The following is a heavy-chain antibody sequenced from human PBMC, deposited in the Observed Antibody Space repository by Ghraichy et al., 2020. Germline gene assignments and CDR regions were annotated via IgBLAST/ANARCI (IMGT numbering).Heavy chain of an antibody. CDR3: AIVYKTDLDY. CDR1: GFTIRSYS. V-gene: IGHV3-23*01. Sequence: GSLNISCAGSGFTIRSYSISWVRQAPGKGLEWVSAISYRGGETFYADSVKGRFTISRDTSKNTLSLQMDSLRAEDTAVYFCAIVYKTDLDYWGQGTLVTVSS. D-gene: IGHD1-1*01. J-gene: IGHJ4*02. CDR2: ISYRGGET.